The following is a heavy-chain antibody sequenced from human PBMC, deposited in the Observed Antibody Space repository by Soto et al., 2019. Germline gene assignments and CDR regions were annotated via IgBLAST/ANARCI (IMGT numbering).Heavy chain of an antibody. Sequence: EVQLVESGGDLVQPGGSLRLSCAASGFSFSAYYMDWVRQAPGKGLEWVGLIRNKAESYTTEYAASVRGRFTISRDDSKNLVFLQMNSLTAEDTAVYYVCDCGHNDLDGWGRGTLVTVSS. V-gene: IGHV3-72*01. J-gene: IGHJ4*02. CDR1: GFSFSAYY. CDR2: IRNKAESYTT. D-gene: IGHD2-21*01. CDR3: CDCGHNDLDG.